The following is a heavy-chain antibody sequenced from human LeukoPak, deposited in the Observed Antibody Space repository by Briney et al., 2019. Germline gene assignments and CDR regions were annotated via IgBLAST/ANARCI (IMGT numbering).Heavy chain of an antibody. J-gene: IGHJ4*02. Sequence: PETLSLTCTVSGGSISSSYYYWGWIRQPPGKGLEWIGSIYYSGSTYYNPSLKSRVTISVDTSKNQFSLKLSSVTAADTAVYYCANTPRDYYDSSGYYDYWGQGTLVTVSS. D-gene: IGHD3-22*01. V-gene: IGHV4-39*01. CDR3: ANTPRDYYDSSGYYDY. CDR2: IYYSGST. CDR1: GGSISSSYYY.